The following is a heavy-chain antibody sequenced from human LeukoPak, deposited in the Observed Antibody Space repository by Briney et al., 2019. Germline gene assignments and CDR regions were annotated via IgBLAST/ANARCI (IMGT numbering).Heavy chain of an antibody. Sequence: ASVKVSCKASGYTFTSYGISWVRQAPGQGLEWMGWISVYNGNTNYAQRLQGRVTMTADTSTSTAYMELRSLRSDDTAVYYCARGRIVGVRDYWGQGTLATVSS. CDR1: GYTFTSYG. J-gene: IGHJ4*02. CDR3: ARGRIVGVRDY. CDR2: ISVYNGNT. D-gene: IGHD1-26*01. V-gene: IGHV1-18*01.